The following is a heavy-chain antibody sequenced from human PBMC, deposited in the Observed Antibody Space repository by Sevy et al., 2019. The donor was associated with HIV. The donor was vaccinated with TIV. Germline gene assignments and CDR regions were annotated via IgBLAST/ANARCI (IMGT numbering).Heavy chain of an antibody. V-gene: IGHV1-18*01. CDR3: EREKIHSCGWYYFDL. CDR2: ISAYNGNT. J-gene: IGHJ4*02. D-gene: IGHD6-19*01. CDR1: GYTFTSNG. Sequence: ASVKVSCKTSGYTFTSNGISWVRQAPGQGLEWMGWISAYNGNTNYAQKLQGRVTMTTDTSTSTAYMELRSLRSDDTAVYYCEREKIHSCGWYYFDLWGQGTLVTVSS.